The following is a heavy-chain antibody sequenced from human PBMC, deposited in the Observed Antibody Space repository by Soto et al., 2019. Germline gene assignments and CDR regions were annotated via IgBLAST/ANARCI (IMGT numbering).Heavy chain of an antibody. D-gene: IGHD6-6*01. V-gene: IGHV2-5*02. CDR3: VHPTPYGSSRSDY. Sequence: QITLKESGPTLVKTTQTLTLTCTFSGFSLSARGVGVGWIRQPPGKALEWFTFIYWDDDKRFSPSLKRILTITKDTSKNQVVLTMANMSPVATGKYYCVHPTPYGSSRSDYWGQGTLVTVSS. J-gene: IGHJ4*02. CDR2: IYWDDDK. CDR1: GFSLSARGVG.